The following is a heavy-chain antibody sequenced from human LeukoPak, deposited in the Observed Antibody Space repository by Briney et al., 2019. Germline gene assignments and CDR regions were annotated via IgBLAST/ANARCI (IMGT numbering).Heavy chain of an antibody. V-gene: IGHV4-39*07. CDR2: FSSGGSA. Sequence: PSETQSLTCIVPGGSISSSSYYWAWIRQSPGKGLEWIGTFSSGGSAYYNPSLTSRVSISKDTSDNQFSLRLYSVTAADTAVYYCARKQTGTMYDVWGQGTQVTVSS. CDR1: GGSISSSSYY. J-gene: IGHJ4*02. D-gene: IGHD1-7*01. CDR3: ARKQTGTMYDV.